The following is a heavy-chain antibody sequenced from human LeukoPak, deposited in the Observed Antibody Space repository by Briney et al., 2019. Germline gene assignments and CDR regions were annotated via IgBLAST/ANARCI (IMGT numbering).Heavy chain of an antibody. J-gene: IGHJ4*02. CDR1: GFTFSNYA. V-gene: IGHV3-23*01. D-gene: IGHD2-8*01. CDR3: AKCPPYCTNGVCYTQKYYFDY. CDR2: ISGSGGST. Sequence: GGPLRLSCAASGFTFSNYAMSWVRQAPGTGLEWVSGISGSGGSTYYADSVKGRFTISRDNSKNTLYLQMNSLRAEDTAVYYCAKCPPYCTNGVCYTQKYYFDYWGQGTLVTVSS.